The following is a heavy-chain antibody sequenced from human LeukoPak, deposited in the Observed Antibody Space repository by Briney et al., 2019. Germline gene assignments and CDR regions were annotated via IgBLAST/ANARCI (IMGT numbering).Heavy chain of an antibody. J-gene: IGHJ4*02. Sequence: QPGGSLRLSCVASGFTFRSYWMSWVRQAPGKGLEWVANIKQDGGEIYYVDSVKGRFTISRDNAKNSLYLQMNSLRAEDTAVYYCARASSSWYYFDYWGQGTLVTVSS. D-gene: IGHD6-13*01. CDR3: ARASSSWYYFDY. V-gene: IGHV3-7*01. CDR2: IKQDGGEI. CDR1: GFTFRSYW.